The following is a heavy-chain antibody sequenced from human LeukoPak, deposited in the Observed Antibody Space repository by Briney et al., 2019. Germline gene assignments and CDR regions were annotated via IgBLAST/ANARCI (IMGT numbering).Heavy chain of an antibody. CDR2: ISTTGST. D-gene: IGHD3-10*01. V-gene: IGHV4-4*09. CDR1: GTSISRHY. J-gene: IGHJ5*01. CDR3: ARQDGLWVGDLGGWFDF. Sequence: SETLSLTCTVSGTSISRHYWSWLRQSAGLGLEWPGYISTTGSTTYNPSLEGRVTMSEDTSQNQLSLTLSSVTAADTAVYFCARQDGLWVGDLGGWFDFWGQGIQVTVSS.